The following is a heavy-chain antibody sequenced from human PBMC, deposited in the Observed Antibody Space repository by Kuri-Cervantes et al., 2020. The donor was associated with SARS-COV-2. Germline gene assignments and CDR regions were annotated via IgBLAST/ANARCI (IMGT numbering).Heavy chain of an antibody. J-gene: IGHJ6*02. CDR3: ARGHIGVVPSPILGLGPHYYYYHMDI. D-gene: IGHD2-2*01. CDR1: GASLNTYS. V-gene: IGHV4-34*01. Sequence: SQTLSLTCAVFGASLNTYSWSWIRQPPGKGLEWIGEINHSGGTKYKPSLKGRVSISVDASKNQISLELTSVTAADAAVYYCARGHIGVVPSPILGLGPHYYYYHMDIWGQGTTVTVSS. CDR2: INHSGGT.